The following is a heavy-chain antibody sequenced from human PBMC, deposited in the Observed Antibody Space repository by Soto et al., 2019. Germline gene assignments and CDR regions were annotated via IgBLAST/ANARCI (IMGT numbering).Heavy chain of an antibody. J-gene: IGHJ5*02. CDR1: GFTFRNAW. D-gene: IGHD3-16*01. Sequence: GGSLRLSCAASGFTFRNAWMSWVRQAPGKGLEWVGRIKSKTDGGTTDYAAPVKGRFTISRDESKNTLYLQMNSLKTEDTAVYYCTTAVRRGRRNRFDPWGQGTLVTVSS. V-gene: IGHV3-15*01. CDR3: TTAVRRGRRNRFDP. CDR2: IKSKTDGGTT.